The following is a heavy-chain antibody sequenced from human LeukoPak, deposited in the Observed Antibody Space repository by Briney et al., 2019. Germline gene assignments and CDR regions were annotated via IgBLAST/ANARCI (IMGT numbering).Heavy chain of an antibody. J-gene: IGHJ5*02. D-gene: IGHD3-10*01. CDR1: GYDFPNYW. CDR3: ARAITYYYGSGSYYNAGPNWFDP. CDR2: IYPGDSDT. V-gene: IGHV5-51*01. Sequence: GESLKISCKGSGYDFPNYWIGWVRQMPGKGLEWMGIIYPGDSDTRYSPSFQGQVTISADKSISTAYLQWSSLKASDTAMYYCARAITYYYGSGSYYNAGPNWFDPWGQGTLVTVSS.